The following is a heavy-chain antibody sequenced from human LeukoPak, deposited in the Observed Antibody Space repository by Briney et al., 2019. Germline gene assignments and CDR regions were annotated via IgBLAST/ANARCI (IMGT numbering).Heavy chain of an antibody. CDR2: INHSGST. J-gene: IGHJ4*02. CDR3: ARGFRRGYSYGRRGYYFDY. Sequence: PSETLSLTCAVYGGSFSGYYWSCIRQPPGKGLEWIGEINHSGSTNYNPSLKSRVTISVDTSKNQFSLKLSSVTAADTAVYYCARGFRRGYSYGRRGYYFDYWGQGTLVTVSS. V-gene: IGHV4-34*01. CDR1: GGSFSGYY. D-gene: IGHD5-18*01.